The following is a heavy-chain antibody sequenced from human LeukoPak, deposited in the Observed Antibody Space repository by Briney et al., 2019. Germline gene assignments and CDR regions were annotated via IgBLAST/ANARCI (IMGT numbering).Heavy chain of an antibody. Sequence: GGSLRLSCAASGFTFSSYGMHWVRQAPGKGLEWVAFIRYDGSNKYYADSVKGRFTISRDNSKNTLYLQMNSLRAEDTAVYYCAKELSSSWYYFDYWGQGTLVTVSS. CDR1: GFTFSSYG. J-gene: IGHJ4*02. D-gene: IGHD6-13*01. CDR2: IRYDGSNK. CDR3: AKELSSSWYYFDY. V-gene: IGHV3-30*02.